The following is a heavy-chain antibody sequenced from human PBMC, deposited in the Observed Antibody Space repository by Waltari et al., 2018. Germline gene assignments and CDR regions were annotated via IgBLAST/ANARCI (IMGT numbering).Heavy chain of an antibody. Sequence: QVQLQESGPGLVKPSETLSLTCAVSGYSISSGYYWGWIRQPPGKGLEWIGNIYHSGSTYYNPSLKSRVTISVDTSKNQFSLRLSSVTAADTAVYYCARVGTGNMHDYWGQGTLVTVSS. D-gene: IGHD1-1*01. CDR3: ARVGTGNMHDY. J-gene: IGHJ4*02. V-gene: IGHV4-38-2*01. CDR2: IYHSGST. CDR1: GYSISSGYY.